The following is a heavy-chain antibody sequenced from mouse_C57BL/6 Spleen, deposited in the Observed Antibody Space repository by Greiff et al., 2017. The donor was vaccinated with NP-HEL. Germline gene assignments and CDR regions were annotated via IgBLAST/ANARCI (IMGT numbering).Heavy chain of an antibody. Sequence: VQLQESGAELVKPGASVKISCKASGYAFSSYWMNWVKQRPGKGLEWIGQIYPGDGDTNYNGKFKGKATLTADKSSSTAYMQLSSLTSEDSAVYVCARGDYYGSFDDWGQGTTLTVSS. CDR2: IYPGDGDT. J-gene: IGHJ2*01. V-gene: IGHV1-80*01. CDR3: ARGDYYGSFDD. D-gene: IGHD1-1*01. CDR1: GYAFSSYW.